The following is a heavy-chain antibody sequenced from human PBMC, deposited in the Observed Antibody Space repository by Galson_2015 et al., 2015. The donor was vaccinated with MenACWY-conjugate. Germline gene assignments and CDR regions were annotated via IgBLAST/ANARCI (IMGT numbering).Heavy chain of an antibody. V-gene: IGHV3-23*01. D-gene: IGHD6-6*01. Sequence: SLRLSCAASGFSFRSNAMSWVRQAPGKGLEWVSAISASGGSTYYPDCAKGRFTISRDNSKNTLFLEMNSLRGEDTALYYCVRERSSLSHNVSLYCMDVWSKETTVPVT. CDR2: ISASGGST. J-gene: IGHJ6*03. CDR1: GFSFRSNA. CDR3: VRERSSLSHNVSLYCMDV.